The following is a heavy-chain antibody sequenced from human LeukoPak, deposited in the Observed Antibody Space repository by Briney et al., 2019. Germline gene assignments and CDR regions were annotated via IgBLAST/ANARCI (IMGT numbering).Heavy chain of an antibody. J-gene: IGHJ5*02. CDR1: GDSVSSNSVT. CDR3: ARRLTQYDCFDP. D-gene: IGHD2-2*01. V-gene: IGHV6-1*01. Sequence: SQTLSLTCAISGDSVSSNSVTWNWIRQSPSRGLEWLGRTYYRSTWYNDYAVSVRGRITVNPDTSKNQFSLHLNSVTPEDTAVYYCARRLTQYDCFDPRGQGILVAVSS. CDR2: TYYRSTWYN.